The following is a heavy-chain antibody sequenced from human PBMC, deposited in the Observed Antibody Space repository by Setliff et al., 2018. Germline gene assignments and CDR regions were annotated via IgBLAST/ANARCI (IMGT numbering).Heavy chain of an antibody. V-gene: IGHV4-59*11. J-gene: IGHJ6*03. CDR2: IYYSGST. D-gene: IGHD3-3*01. Sequence: PSETLSLTCTVSGGSISIHYWSWIRQPPGKGLEWIGYIYYSGSTNYNPSLKRRVTISVDTSKNQFSLKLSSVTAADTAVYYCARGYYDFWSGMYYYYYYYMDVWGKGTTVTVSS. CDR3: ARGYYDFWSGMYYYYYYYMDV. CDR1: GGSISIHY.